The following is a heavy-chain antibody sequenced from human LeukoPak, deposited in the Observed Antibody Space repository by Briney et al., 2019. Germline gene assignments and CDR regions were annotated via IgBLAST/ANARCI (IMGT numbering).Heavy chain of an antibody. CDR2: SYYSGST. Sequence: SETLSLTCTVSGGSISSSSYYWGWIRQPPGKGLEWIGSSYYSGSTYYDPSLKSRVTMSVDTSKNQFSLRLTSVAAADTAVYYCAARAATGTIVDSWGQGTLVTVSS. J-gene: IGHJ4*02. D-gene: IGHD6-13*01. V-gene: IGHV4-39*01. CDR1: GGSISSSSYY. CDR3: AARAATGTIVDS.